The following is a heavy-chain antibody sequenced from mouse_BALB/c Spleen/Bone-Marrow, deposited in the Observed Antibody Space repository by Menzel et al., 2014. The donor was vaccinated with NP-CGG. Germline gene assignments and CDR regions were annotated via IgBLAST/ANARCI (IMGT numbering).Heavy chain of an antibody. CDR1: GFTFSSYT. D-gene: IGHD2-1*01. V-gene: IGHV5-12-2*01. CDR3: ARQGVYYGKSYYAMDY. Sequence: EVKVVESGGGLVQPGGSLKLSCAASGFTFSSYTMSWVRQTPEKRLEWVAYISNGGGSTYFPDTVKGRFTISRDNAKNTLCLQMSSLKSEDTAMYYCARQGVYYGKSYYAMDYWGQGTSVTVSS. J-gene: IGHJ4*01. CDR2: ISNGGGST.